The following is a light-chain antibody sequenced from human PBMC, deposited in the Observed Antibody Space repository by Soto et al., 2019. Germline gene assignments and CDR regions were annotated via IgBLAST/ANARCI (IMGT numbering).Light chain of an antibody. J-gene: IGLJ3*02. V-gene: IGLV2-11*01. Sequence: QSALTQPRSVSGSPGQSVTISCTGTSSDVGAYIYVSWYQQDPGKAPKLMIYDVSKRPSGVPDRFSGSKSGNTASLTISGLQAEDEADYFCNSYAGSDNYVLFGGGTQLTVL. CDR2: DVS. CDR1: SSDVGAYIY. CDR3: NSYAGSDNYVL.